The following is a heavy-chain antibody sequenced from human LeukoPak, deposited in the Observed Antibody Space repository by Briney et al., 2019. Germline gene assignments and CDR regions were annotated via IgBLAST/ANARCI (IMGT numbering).Heavy chain of an antibody. D-gene: IGHD3-3*01. V-gene: IGHV4-39*01. Sequence: SETLSLTCTVSGGSISSGGYYWSWIRQHPGKGLEWIGYIYYSGSTYYNPSLKSRVTISVDTSKNQFSLKLSSVTAADTAVYYCARLWGGPTAIVWFDPWGQGTLVTVSS. CDR3: ARLWGGPTAIVWFDP. CDR1: GGSISSGGYY. J-gene: IGHJ5*02. CDR2: IYYSGST.